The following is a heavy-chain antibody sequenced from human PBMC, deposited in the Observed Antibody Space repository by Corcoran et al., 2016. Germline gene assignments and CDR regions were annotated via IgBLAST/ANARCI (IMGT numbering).Heavy chain of an antibody. CDR3: ARDYDILTGYFLDY. D-gene: IGHD3-9*01. CDR2: IWYDGSNK. Sequence: QVQLVESGGGVVQPGRSLRRSCAASGFTFSSYGMHWVRQAPGKGLEWVAVIWYDGSNKYYADSVKGRFTISRDNSKNTLYLQMNSLRAEDTAVYYCARDYDILTGYFLDYWGQGTLVTVSS. V-gene: IGHV3-33*01. J-gene: IGHJ4*02. CDR1: GFTFSSYG.